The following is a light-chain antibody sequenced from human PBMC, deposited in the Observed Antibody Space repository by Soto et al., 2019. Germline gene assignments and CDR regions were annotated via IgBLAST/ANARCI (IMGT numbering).Light chain of an antibody. J-gene: IGKJ5*01. CDR2: GAS. Sequence: EIVLTQSPGTLSLSPVERATLSCRASQSVSSSFLAWYQQKVGQAPRLLIYGASSRATGIPDRFSGSGSGTDFTLSISRLEPEDFAVYYCQQYGSSPRTFGQGTRPEIK. V-gene: IGKV3-20*01. CDR1: QSVSSSF. CDR3: QQYGSSPRT.